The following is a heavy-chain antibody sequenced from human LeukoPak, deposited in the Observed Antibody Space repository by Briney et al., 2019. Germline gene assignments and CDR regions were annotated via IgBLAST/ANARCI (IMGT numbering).Heavy chain of an antibody. J-gene: IGHJ3*02. D-gene: IGHD3-9*01. Sequence: PGGSLRLCCAASGFTFSSYEMNWDRQAPGKGLEWVSYISSSGSTIYYADSVKGRFTISRDNAKNSLYLQMNSLRAEDTAVYYCARSGYDILTGDRIDAFDIWGQGTMVTVSS. CDR3: ARSGYDILTGDRIDAFDI. CDR2: ISSSGSTI. CDR1: GFTFSSYE. V-gene: IGHV3-48*03.